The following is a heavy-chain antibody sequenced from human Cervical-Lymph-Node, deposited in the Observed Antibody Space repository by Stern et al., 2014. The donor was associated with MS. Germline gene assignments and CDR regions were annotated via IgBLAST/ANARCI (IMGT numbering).Heavy chain of an antibody. Sequence: VQLEESGAEVKKPGASVKVSCKASGYDFTNYYIQWVRQAPGQGLEWMGMINHTDGSTDYAQRFQGRVTMTRDTSTSTGYMELSSLRSDDTAVYYCARWGLHKPLDYWGQGTLVTVSS. J-gene: IGHJ4*02. CDR1: GYDFTNYY. CDR2: INHTDGST. CDR3: ARWGLHKPLDY. D-gene: IGHD7-27*01. V-gene: IGHV1-46*03.